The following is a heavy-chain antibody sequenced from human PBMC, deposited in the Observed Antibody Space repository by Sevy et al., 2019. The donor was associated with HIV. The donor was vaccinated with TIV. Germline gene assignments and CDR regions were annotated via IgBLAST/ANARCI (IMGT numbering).Heavy chain of an antibody. CDR2: IYYSGST. V-gene: IGHV4-59*01. J-gene: IGHJ4*02. Sequence: SETLSLTCTVSGGSISSYYWSWIRQPPGKGLEWIWYIYYSGSTNYNPSLKSRVTISVDTSKNQFSLKLSSVTAADTAVYYCARAGGFWSGYYDFDYWGQGTLVTVSS. D-gene: IGHD3-3*01. CDR3: ARAGGFWSGYYDFDY. CDR1: GGSISSYY.